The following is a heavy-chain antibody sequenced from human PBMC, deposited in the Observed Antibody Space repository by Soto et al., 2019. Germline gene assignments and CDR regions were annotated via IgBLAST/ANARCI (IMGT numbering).Heavy chain of an antibody. D-gene: IGHD2-2*01. V-gene: IGHV3-53*01. CDR1: GFTVSSNY. CDR2: IYSGGST. CDR3: AKRLYQDSWLVDY. Sequence: PGGSLRLSCAASGFTVSSNYMSWVRQAPGKGLEWVSVIYSGGSTYYADSVKGRFTISRDNSKNTLYLQMNSLSAEDTAVYYCAKRLYQDSWLVDYWGQGTLVTVSS. J-gene: IGHJ4*02.